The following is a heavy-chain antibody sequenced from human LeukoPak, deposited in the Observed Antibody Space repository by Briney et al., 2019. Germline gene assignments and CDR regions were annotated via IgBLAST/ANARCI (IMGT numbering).Heavy chain of an antibody. CDR2: INPSGGST. J-gene: IGHJ6*03. D-gene: IGHD6-19*01. V-gene: IGHV1-46*01. CDR3: ARVLGGWYRALYYYCYMDV. Sequence: ASVKVSCKASGYTFTSYYMHWVRQAPGQGLEWMGIINPSGGSTSYAQKFQGRVTITADESTSTAYMELSSLRSEDTAVYYCARVLGGWYRALYYYCYMDVWGKGTTVTISS. CDR1: GYTFTSYY.